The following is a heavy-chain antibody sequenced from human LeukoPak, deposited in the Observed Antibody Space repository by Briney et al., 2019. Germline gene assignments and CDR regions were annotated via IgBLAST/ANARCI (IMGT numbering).Heavy chain of an antibody. CDR1: GFSLSRSA. CDR2: IGSTANTYAT. CDR3: TRAIYCRTTSCPDGAFDI. J-gene: IGHJ3*02. Sequence: GRSLKLSCAASGFSLSRSAMHWVRQTSGKGRVWVGHIGSTANTYATAYAASVKGKFTISRDDSRNTAYLQMNSLKTEDTAVYYCTRAIYCRTTSCPDGAFDIWGQGTMVTVSS. V-gene: IGHV3-73*01. D-gene: IGHD2-2*01.